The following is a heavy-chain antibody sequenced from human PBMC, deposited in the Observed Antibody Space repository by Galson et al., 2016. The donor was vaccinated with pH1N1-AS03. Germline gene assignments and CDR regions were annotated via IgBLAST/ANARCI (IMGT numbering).Heavy chain of an antibody. J-gene: IGHJ3*01. Sequence: SLRLSCAASGFTFSDFAMHWVRQAPGKGLDWVAVISYDGSNKYYEDSVKGRFTISRDSSKNTLYLQMNSLRPEDTAMYYCSRDYIVGATRGAGTFDVWGHGTMGTVAS. CDR2: ISYDGSNK. CDR1: GFTFSDFA. D-gene: IGHD1-26*01. V-gene: IGHV3-30-3*01. CDR3: SRDYIVGATRGAGTFDV.